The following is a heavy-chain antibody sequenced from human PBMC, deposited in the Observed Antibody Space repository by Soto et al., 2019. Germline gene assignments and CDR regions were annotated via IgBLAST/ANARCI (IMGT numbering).Heavy chain of an antibody. D-gene: IGHD2-21*02. J-gene: IGHJ6*02. CDR3: ARVGETAIRGMDV. V-gene: IGHV4-39*07. CDR1: GDSITTSGSY. Sequence: SETLSLTCNVSGDSITTSGSYWDWIRQPPGKGLEWIGSIYSSGSTNYNPSLESRVTISVDTSKNQFSLKRSSVTAADTAVYYCARVGETAIRGMDVWGQGTTVTVSS. CDR2: IYSSGST.